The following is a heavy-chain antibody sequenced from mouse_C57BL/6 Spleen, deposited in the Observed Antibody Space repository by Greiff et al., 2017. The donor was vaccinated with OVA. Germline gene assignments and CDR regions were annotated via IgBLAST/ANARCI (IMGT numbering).Heavy chain of an antibody. CDR3: ARGATVEVANWYFDV. V-gene: IGHV3-8*01. D-gene: IGHD1-1*01. CDR1: GYSITSDY. Sequence: EVKLVESGPGLAKPSQTLSLTCSVTGYSITSDYWNWIRKFPGNKLEYMGYISYSGSTYYNPSLKSRISITRDTSKNQYYLQLNSVTTEDTATYYCARGATVEVANWYFDVWGTGTTVTVSS. CDR2: ISYSGST. J-gene: IGHJ1*03.